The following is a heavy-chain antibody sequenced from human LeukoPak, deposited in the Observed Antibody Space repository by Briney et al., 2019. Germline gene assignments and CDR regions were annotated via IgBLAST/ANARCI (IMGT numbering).Heavy chain of an antibody. V-gene: IGHV3-21*01. Sequence: GGSLRLSRAASGFTFSSYSMNWVRQAPGKGLEWVSSISSSSSYIYYADSVKGRFTISRDNAKNSLYLQMNSLRAEDTAVYYCARGNRTRLDYWGQGTLVTVSS. D-gene: IGHD1-14*01. CDR3: ARGNRTRLDY. CDR2: ISSSSSYI. J-gene: IGHJ4*02. CDR1: GFTFSSYS.